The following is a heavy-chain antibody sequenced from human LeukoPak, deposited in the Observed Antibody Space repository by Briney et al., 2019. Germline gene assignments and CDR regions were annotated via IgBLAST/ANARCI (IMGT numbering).Heavy chain of an antibody. J-gene: IGHJ4*02. V-gene: IGHV4-31*03. Sequence: SQTLSLTCTVSGGSISSGDYYWSWIRQHPGKGLEWIGYIYYSESTHYNPSLKSRITISVDTSKNQFSLKLSSVTAADTAVYYCARGSYDSSGYYPLLDYWGQGTLVTVSS. CDR1: GGSISSGDYY. CDR2: IYYSEST. D-gene: IGHD3-22*01. CDR3: ARGSYDSSGYYPLLDY.